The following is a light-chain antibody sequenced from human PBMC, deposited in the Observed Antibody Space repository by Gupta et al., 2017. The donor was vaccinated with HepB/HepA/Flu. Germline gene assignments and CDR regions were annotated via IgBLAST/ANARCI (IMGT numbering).Light chain of an antibody. Sequence: QSVLTQPPSASGTPGQRVTISCSGSGPNIGHNSVLWYQHLPGKAPRALIYNNDQRPSGGPDRFSGSRSGTTASLAISGLQVEDEADYYCSSWDGSRTAFVFGGGTTVTV. CDR1: GPNIGHNS. CDR2: NND. CDR3: SSWDGSRTAFV. V-gene: IGLV1-44*01. J-gene: IGLJ2*01.